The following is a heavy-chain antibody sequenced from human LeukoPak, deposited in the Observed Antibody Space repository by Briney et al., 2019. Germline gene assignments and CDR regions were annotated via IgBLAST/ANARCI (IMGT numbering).Heavy chain of an antibody. D-gene: IGHD2-21*02. V-gene: IGHV5-51*01. Sequence: GESLKISCKGSGYSFTKYWIGWVRQMPGKGPEWMGVIYPGDSDTRYSPSFQGQVTISADKSISTAYLQWTSLKASDTAIYYCARQPLVRDCGGDCEFDYWGQGTRVSVSS. CDR3: ARQPLVRDCGGDCEFDY. CDR2: IYPGDSDT. CDR1: GYSFTKYW. J-gene: IGHJ4*02.